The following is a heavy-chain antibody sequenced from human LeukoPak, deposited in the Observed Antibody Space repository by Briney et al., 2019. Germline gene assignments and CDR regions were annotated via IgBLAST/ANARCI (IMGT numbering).Heavy chain of an antibody. Sequence: GRSLRLSCAASGFMFSDYYISWIRQAPGKGLEWVSYISSSGSTISYADSVKGRFTISRDNAKNSLYLQMNSLRAEDTAVYYCARDFSYYYDSSGYYYDYAFDIWGQGTMVTVSS. D-gene: IGHD3-22*01. CDR1: GFMFSDYY. CDR3: ARDFSYYYDSSGYYYDYAFDI. J-gene: IGHJ3*02. CDR2: ISSSGSTI. V-gene: IGHV3-11*01.